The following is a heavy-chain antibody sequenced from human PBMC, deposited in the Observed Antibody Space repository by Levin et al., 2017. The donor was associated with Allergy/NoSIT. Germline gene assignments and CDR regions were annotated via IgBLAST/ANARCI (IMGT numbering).Heavy chain of an antibody. D-gene: IGHD5-18*01. J-gene: IGHJ3*02. CDR1: GFTFSSYA. CDR3: AKDSRIQLWPPLAFDI. Sequence: GESLKISCAASGFTFSSYAMSWVRQAPGKGLEWVSAISGSGGSTYYADSVKGRFTISRDNSKNTLYLQMNSLRAEDTAVYYCAKDSRIQLWPPLAFDIWGQGTMVTVSS. V-gene: IGHV3-23*01. CDR2: ISGSGGST.